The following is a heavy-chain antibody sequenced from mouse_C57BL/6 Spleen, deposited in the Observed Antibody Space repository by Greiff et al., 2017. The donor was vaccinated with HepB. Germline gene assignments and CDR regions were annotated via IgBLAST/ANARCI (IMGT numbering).Heavy chain of an antibody. J-gene: IGHJ1*03. D-gene: IGHD1-1*02. CDR3: APVEYAYWYFDV. CDR1: GSTFPSYW. V-gene: IGHV1-74*01. Sequence: QVQLQQPGADLLKPGASVKVSCKASGSTFPSYWMHWVKQRPGQGLEWIGRIHPSDSDTNYNQKFKGKATLTVDKSSSTAYMQLSSLTSEDSAVYYCAPVEYAYWYFDVWGTGTTVTVSS. CDR2: IHPSDSDT.